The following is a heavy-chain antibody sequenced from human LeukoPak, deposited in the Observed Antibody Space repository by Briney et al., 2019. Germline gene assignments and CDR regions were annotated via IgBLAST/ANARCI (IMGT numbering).Heavy chain of an antibody. CDR3: ARSPGRLGELSP. J-gene: IGHJ5*02. V-gene: IGHV1-8*01. CDR1: GYTFASYD. CDR2: MNPNSGNT. D-gene: IGHD3-16*02. Sequence: GASVKVSCKASGYTFASYDINWVRQATGQGLEWMGWMNPNSGNTGYAQKFQGRVTMTRNTSISTAYMELSSLRSEDTAVYYCARSPGRLGELSPWGQGTLVTVSS.